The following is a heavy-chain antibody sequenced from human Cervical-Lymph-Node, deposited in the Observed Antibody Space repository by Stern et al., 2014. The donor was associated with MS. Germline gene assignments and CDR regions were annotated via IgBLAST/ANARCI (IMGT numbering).Heavy chain of an antibody. CDR2: IDPNSGDT. CDR3: ARSLNWNDVEDYHYGLDV. J-gene: IGHJ6*02. Sequence: VQLVESGAEVKKTGASVKVPCKASGYIFTGYYLHWVRQAPGQGLEWMGRIDPNSGDTKYAQNFQDRVTMTRDTSISTAYMELSRLRSDDTAVYYCARSLNWNDVEDYHYGLDVWGQGTTVTVSS. D-gene: IGHD1-1*01. CDR1: GYIFTGYY. V-gene: IGHV1-2*06.